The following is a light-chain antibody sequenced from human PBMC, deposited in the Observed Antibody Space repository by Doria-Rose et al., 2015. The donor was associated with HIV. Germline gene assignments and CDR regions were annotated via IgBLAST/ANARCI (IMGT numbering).Light chain of an antibody. CDR3: QQSYSTPYT. Sequence: LSASVGDRVTITCRASQSISSYLNWYQQKPGKAPKLLIYAASSLQSGVPSRFSGSGSGTDFTLTISSLQPEDFATYYCQQSYSTPYTFGQGTKLEIK. CDR2: AAS. V-gene: IGKV1-39*01. CDR1: QSISSY. J-gene: IGKJ2*01.